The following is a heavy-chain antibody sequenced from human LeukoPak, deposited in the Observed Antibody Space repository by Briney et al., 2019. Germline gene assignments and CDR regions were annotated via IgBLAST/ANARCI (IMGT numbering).Heavy chain of an antibody. CDR3: ARDTRPGWYFDL. V-gene: IGHV4-61*01. Sequence: SETLSLTCTVSGGSVSSGSHYWSWIRQPPGKGLEWIGYIYYSGSTNYNPSLKSRVTISVDTSKNQFSLKLSSVTAADTAVYYCARDTRPGWYFDLWGRGTLVTVSS. CDR1: GGSVSSGSHY. D-gene: IGHD2-15*01. J-gene: IGHJ2*01. CDR2: IYYSGST.